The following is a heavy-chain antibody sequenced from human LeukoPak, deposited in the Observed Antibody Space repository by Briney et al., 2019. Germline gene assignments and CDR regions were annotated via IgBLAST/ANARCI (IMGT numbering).Heavy chain of an antibody. CDR2: INPNSGGT. Sequence: VASVKVSCKASGYTFTGYYMHWVRLAPGQGLEWMGWINPNSGGTNYAQKFQGRVTMTRDTSISTAYMELSRLRSDDTAVYYCARGTTDETYYDILTGPGWFDPWGQGTLVTVSS. CDR3: ARGTTDETYYDILTGPGWFDP. CDR1: GYTFTGYY. V-gene: IGHV1-2*02. D-gene: IGHD3-9*01. J-gene: IGHJ5*02.